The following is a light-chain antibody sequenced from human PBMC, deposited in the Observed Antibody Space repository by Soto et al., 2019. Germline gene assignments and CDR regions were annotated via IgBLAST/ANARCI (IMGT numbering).Light chain of an antibody. Sequence: EIVLTQSPATLSLSPGERATLSCRASQSVSSYLAWYQQKPGQAPRLLIHDASNRATGIPARFSGSGSGTAVTLTISSLEPEDFAVYYCQQHSNWPLTFGGGTKVAIK. V-gene: IGKV3-11*01. CDR3: QQHSNWPLT. J-gene: IGKJ4*01. CDR1: QSVSSY. CDR2: DAS.